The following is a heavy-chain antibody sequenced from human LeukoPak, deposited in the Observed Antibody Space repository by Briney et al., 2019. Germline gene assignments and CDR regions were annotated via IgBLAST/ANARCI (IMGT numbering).Heavy chain of an antibody. CDR1: GYSFTSYW. CDR2: IYPGDSDT. CDR3: ARWYYDSSGYSTLDY. D-gene: IGHD3-22*01. J-gene: IGHJ4*02. V-gene: IGHV5-51*01. Sequence: GESLKISCKSSGYSFTSYWVGWVRQMPGKGLEWMGIIYPGDSDTRYSPSFQGQVTISADKSISTAYLQWSSLKASDTAMYYCARWYYDSSGYSTLDYWGQGTLVTVSS.